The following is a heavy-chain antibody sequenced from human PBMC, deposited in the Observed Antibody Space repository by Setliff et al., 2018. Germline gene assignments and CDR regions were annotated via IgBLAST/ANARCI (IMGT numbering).Heavy chain of an antibody. CDR3: ATMMSTGVGGRGYLVN. Sequence: NPSETLSLTCSVSSSSVTSAYSWAWIRQTPGKGLEWIGTLHPSEGPSYNPSLRSRVTLSQDTSYNQFSLNLNSVTAADAAVYYCATMMSTGVGGRGYLVNWGQGTLVTVSS. D-gene: IGHD2-15*01. CDR1: SSSVTSAYS. V-gene: IGHV4-38-2*02. CDR2: LHPSEGP. J-gene: IGHJ4*02.